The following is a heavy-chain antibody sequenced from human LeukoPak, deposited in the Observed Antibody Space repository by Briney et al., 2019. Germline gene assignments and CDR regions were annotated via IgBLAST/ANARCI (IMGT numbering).Heavy chain of an antibody. CDR2: MSYSGST. V-gene: IGHV4-61*01. D-gene: IGHD6-13*01. J-gene: IGHJ6*02. CDR1: GGSVSSGSYY. Sequence: ASETLSLTCTVSGGSVSSGSYYWSWIRQPPGKGLEWIGYMSYSGSTNYNPSLKSRVTISVDTSKNQFSLKLSSVTAADTAVYYCARVFRTAAGSYFYYYGMDVWGQGTTVTVS. CDR3: ARVFRTAAGSYFYYYGMDV.